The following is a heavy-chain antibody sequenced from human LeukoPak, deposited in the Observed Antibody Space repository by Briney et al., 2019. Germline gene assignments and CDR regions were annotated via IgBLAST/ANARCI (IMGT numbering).Heavy chain of an antibody. J-gene: IGHJ5*02. V-gene: IGHV4-39*01. D-gene: IGHD1-14*01. CDR3: ARLLYTETARGICDR. CDR1: GDSISSATYY. Sequence: SETLSLTCTVSGDSISSATYYWGWIRQPPGRGLEWLGNILYTGSTYYNPSLGSRVTISADTSKNQFSLKLNSLTAADMAVYYCARLLYTETARGICDRWGQGTLVTVSS. CDR2: ILYTGST.